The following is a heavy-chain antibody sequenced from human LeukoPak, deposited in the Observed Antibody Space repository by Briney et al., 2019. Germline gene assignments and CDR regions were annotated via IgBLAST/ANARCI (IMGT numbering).Heavy chain of an antibody. CDR2: ISAYNGNT. CDR1: GYTFTSHG. V-gene: IGHV1-18*01. D-gene: IGHD6-19*01. Sequence: ASVKVSCKASGYTFTSHGISRVRQAPGQGLEWMGWISAYNGNTNYAQKLQGRVTMTTDTSTSTAYMELRSLRSDDTAVYYCARYSSGWYHFDSWGQGTLVTVSS. J-gene: IGHJ4*02. CDR3: ARYSSGWYHFDS.